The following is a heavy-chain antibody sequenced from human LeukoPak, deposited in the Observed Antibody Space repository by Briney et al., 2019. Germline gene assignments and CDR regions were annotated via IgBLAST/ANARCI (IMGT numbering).Heavy chain of an antibody. V-gene: IGHV3-23*01. CDR2: ISGSGGST. D-gene: IGHD6-13*01. CDR3: AKDLSTAAGSNDAFDI. CDR1: GFTFSSYA. Sequence: PGGSLRLFYAACGFTFSSYAMSWVRQAPGKGLEGVSAISGSGGSTYYADSAKGRFTISRDNSKNTLYLQMNSLRAEDTAVYYCAKDLSTAAGSNDAFDIWGQGTMVTVSS. J-gene: IGHJ3*02.